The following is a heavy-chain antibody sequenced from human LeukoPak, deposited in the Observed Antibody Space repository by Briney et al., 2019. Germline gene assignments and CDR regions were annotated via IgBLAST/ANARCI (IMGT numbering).Heavy chain of an antibody. CDR2: INWDGGST. Sequence: GGSLRLSCAASGFTFDDYGMSWVRQAPGKGLEWVSGINWDGGSTGYADSVKGRFTISRDNAKNSLYLQMNSLRAEDTALYYCARDAPTYYYDSSGYYSVAIHDAFDIWGQGTMVTVSS. J-gene: IGHJ3*02. D-gene: IGHD3-22*01. V-gene: IGHV3-20*04. CDR1: GFTFDDYG. CDR3: ARDAPTYYYDSSGYYSVAIHDAFDI.